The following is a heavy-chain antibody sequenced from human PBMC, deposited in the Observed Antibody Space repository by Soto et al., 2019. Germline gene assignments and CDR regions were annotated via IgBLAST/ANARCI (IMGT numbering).Heavy chain of an antibody. CDR2: IFTRGST. V-gene: IGHV4-4*07. Sequence: QVQLQESGPGLVKPSETLSLTCTVSGDSNSPYYWNWIRQPAGKGLEWIGRIFTRGSTNYNPSLKSRVTMSLDTSKNQFSLEMRSVTAADTAVYYCAREAPLVRGVNFDSWGQGTLVTVSS. D-gene: IGHD3-10*01. CDR1: GDSNSPYY. J-gene: IGHJ4*02. CDR3: AREAPLVRGVNFDS.